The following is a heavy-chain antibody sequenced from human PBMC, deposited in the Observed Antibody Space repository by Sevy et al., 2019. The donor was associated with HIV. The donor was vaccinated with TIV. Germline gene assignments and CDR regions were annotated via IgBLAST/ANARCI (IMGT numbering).Heavy chain of an antibody. CDR3: VGHRGGWFFFDF. V-gene: IGHV4-39*01. D-gene: IGHD2-15*01. CDR1: AGSINSDNYY. Sequence: SETLSLTCTVSAGSINSDNYYWGWIRQPPGKGLEWIGTFYYSGDTYFNPSLQDRVTISADTSKQQFSLILNSVTVAGPAFYFCVGHRGGWFFFDFWGQGALVTVSS. J-gene: IGHJ4*02. CDR2: FYYSGDT.